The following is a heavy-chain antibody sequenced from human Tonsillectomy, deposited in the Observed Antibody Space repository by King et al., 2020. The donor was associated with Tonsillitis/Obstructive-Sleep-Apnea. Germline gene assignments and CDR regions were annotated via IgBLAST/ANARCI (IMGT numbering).Heavy chain of an antibody. V-gene: IGHV1-46*01. CDR1: GYTFTRHY. D-gene: IGHD2-15*01. Sequence: VQLVESGAEVKKPGASVKVSCKAYGYTFTRHYIHWVRQAPGQGLEWMGMINPSSGSTTYAQKFQGRVTMTRETSTSTVHMELSSLRSEDTAVYYCARDDKDDRYFDYWGQGTLVTVSS. CDR3: ARDDKDDRYFDY. CDR2: INPSSGST. J-gene: IGHJ4*02.